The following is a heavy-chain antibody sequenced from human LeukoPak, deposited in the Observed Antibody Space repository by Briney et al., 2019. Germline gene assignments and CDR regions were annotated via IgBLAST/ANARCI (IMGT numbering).Heavy chain of an antibody. D-gene: IGHD2-2*01. CDR3: ARQPRGYCSSTSCPWAFDI. CDR1: GGSISSYY. J-gene: IGHJ3*02. V-gene: IGHV4-4*07. Sequence: SETLSLTCTVSGGSISSYYWSWIRQPAGKGLEWIGRIYTSGSTNYNPSLKSRVTMSVDTSKNQFSLKLSSVTAADTAVYYCARQPRGYCSSTSCPWAFDIWGQGTMVTVSS. CDR2: IYTSGST.